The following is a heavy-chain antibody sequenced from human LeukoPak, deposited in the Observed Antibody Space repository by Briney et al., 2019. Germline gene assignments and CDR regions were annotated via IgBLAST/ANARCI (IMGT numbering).Heavy chain of an antibody. CDR1: GGSISSSSYY. V-gene: IGHV4-39*06. CDR3: ARGGVPAAFDY. D-gene: IGHD2-2*01. Sequence: PSETLSLTCTVSGGSISSSSYYWGWIRQPPGKGLEWIVSIYYSGSTYYNPSLKSRVAISVDTSKNQFPLKLSSVTAADTAVYYCARGGVPAAFDYWGQGTLVTVSS. J-gene: IGHJ4*02. CDR2: IYYSGST.